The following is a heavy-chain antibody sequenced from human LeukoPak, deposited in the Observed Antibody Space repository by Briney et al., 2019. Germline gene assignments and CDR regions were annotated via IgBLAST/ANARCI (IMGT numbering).Heavy chain of an antibody. D-gene: IGHD3-10*01. CDR3: ARHYYGSGSHFDY. J-gene: IGHJ4*02. CDR2: IYYSGST. V-gene: IGHV4-34*01. CDR1: GGSFSDNY. Sequence: SETLSLTCAVYGGSFSDNYWSWIRQPPGKGLEWIGSIYYSGSTYYNPSLKSRVTISVDTSKNQFSLKLSSVTAADTAVYYCARHYYGSGSHFDYWGQGTLVTVSS.